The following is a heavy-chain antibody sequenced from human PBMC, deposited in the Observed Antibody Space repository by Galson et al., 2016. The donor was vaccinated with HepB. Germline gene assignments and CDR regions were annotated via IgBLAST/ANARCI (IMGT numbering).Heavy chain of an antibody. J-gene: IGHJ4*02. CDR1: GFTFSSYA. CDR3: VKSGALLSGSYGY. V-gene: IGHV3-64D*06. Sequence: SLRLSCAASGFTFSSYAMHWVRQAPGKGLEFVSVIDINGVTTYYADSVKGRFNISRDNSKNTLYLQMSSLRADDTAVYYCVKSGALLSGSYGYWGQGTLVTVSS. D-gene: IGHD1-26*01. CDR2: IDINGVTT.